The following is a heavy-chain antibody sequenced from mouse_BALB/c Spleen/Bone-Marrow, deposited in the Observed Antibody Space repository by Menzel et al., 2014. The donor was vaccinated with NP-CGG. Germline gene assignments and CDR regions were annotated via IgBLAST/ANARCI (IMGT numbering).Heavy chain of an antibody. J-gene: IGHJ3*01. Sequence: ESGPGLVKPSQSLSHICTVTGYSITSDYAWNWIRQFPGNKLEWMGYISYSGNTRYNPSLKSRISISRDTSKNQFFLQLNSVTTEDTATYYCARTHYYGSSYPYWGQGTLVTVSA. CDR3: ARTHYYGSSYPY. CDR2: ISYSGNT. CDR1: GYSITSDYA. V-gene: IGHV3-2*02. D-gene: IGHD1-1*01.